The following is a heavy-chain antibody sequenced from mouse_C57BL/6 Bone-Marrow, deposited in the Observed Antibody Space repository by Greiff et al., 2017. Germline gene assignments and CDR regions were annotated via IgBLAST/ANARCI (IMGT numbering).Heavy chain of an antibody. J-gene: IGHJ4*01. V-gene: IGHV5-9-1*02. CDR1: GFTFSSYA. CDR3: TRDRQSYYYGSPYYYAMDY. Sequence: DVKLVESGEGLVKPGGSLKLSCAASGFTFSSYAMSWVRQTPEKRLEWVAYISSGGDYIYYADTVKGRFTISRDNARNTLYLKMSSLKSEDTAMYYCTRDRQSYYYGSPYYYAMDYWGQGTSVTVSS. D-gene: IGHD1-1*01. CDR2: ISSGGDYI.